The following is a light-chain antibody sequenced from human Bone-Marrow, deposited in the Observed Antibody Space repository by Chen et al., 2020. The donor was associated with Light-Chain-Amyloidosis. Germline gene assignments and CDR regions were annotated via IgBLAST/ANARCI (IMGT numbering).Light chain of an antibody. CDR2: GSS. Sequence: EIVLTQSPGTLSLSPGEGANLSCRASQTISSNYLTWYQQKFGQAPRLLIYGSSSRATGIADRFTGSGCGTDLTLTINRLEPEDFAMYYCQQYGTSPLTFGGGTKVEIK. CDR1: QTISSNY. CDR3: QQYGTSPLT. V-gene: IGKV3-20*01. J-gene: IGKJ4*01.